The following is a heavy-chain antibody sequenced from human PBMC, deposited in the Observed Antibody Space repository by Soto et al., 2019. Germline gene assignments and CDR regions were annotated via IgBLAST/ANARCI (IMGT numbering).Heavy chain of an antibody. CDR3: AREGDARWLDS. Sequence: EVQLVESGGDLVQPGGSARLSCAASGFSVSGWYMDWVRQAPGKGLEWVARLKDRSQNYATEYAAYVKGRFTVSRHPSKNSIFLQMNSLTIEDTAVYYCAREGDARWLDSWGQGTLVTVS. D-gene: IGHD1-26*01. V-gene: IGHV3-72*01. J-gene: IGHJ5*01. CDR2: LKDRSQNYAT. CDR1: GFSVSGWY.